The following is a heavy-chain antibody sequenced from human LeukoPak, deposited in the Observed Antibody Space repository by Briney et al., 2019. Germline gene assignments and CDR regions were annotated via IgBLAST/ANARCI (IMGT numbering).Heavy chain of an antibody. D-gene: IGHD6-13*01. J-gene: IGHJ4*02. CDR2: MNPSGST. Sequence: SETLSLTCAVYGGSFSGYYWTWIRQTPEKGLEWIGEMNPSGSTNYNPSLKSRVTISVDTSKNQFSLKLSSVTAADTAVYYCARSTLAAAAVDYWGQGTLVTVSS. CDR3: ARSTLAAAAVDY. CDR1: GGSFSGYY. V-gene: IGHV4-34*01.